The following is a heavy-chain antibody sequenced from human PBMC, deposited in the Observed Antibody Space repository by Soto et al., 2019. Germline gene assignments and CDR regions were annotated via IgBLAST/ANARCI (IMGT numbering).Heavy chain of an antibody. V-gene: IGHV4-31*03. CDR1: GGSISSGGYY. Sequence: PSETLSLTCTVSGGSISSGGYYWSWIRQHPGKGLEWIGYIYYSGSTYYNPSLKSRVTISVDTSKNQFSLKLSSVTAADTAVYYCARPVFGAEIAAAGTARRKNYYYMDVWGKGTTVTVSS. CDR2: IYYSGST. CDR3: ARPVFGAEIAAAGTARRKNYYYMDV. D-gene: IGHD6-13*01. J-gene: IGHJ6*03.